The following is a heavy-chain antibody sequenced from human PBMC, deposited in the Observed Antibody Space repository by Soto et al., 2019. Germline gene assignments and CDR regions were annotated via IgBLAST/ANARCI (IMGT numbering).Heavy chain of an antibody. CDR2: IKSKVADGTT. Sequence: EVQLVESGGGLVKPGGSLRLSCAASGFTFNNGWMSWVRQAPGKGLEWVGRIKSKVADGTTDYSAPGQGRFTMSSNDSTNTVHVPMNSLENEDTAVYYCTTDSTLTFCDGGPFYSVVPKIDDSLGQGTLVSVSS. D-gene: IGHD2-15*01. CDR1: GFTFNNGW. CDR3: TTDSTLTFCDGGPFYSVVPKIDDS. J-gene: IGHJ4*02. V-gene: IGHV3-15*01.